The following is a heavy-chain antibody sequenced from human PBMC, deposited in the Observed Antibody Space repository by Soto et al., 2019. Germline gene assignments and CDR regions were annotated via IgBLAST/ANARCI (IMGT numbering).Heavy chain of an antibody. D-gene: IGHD6-6*01. CDR1: GFTFSSYW. J-gene: IGHJ4*02. CDR2: IKPDGSER. V-gene: IGHV3-7*01. Sequence: EVQLVESGGGLVQPGGSLRLSCAASGFTFSSYWMSWVRQAPGKGLEWVANIKPDGSERYYVDSVRGRFTISRDNARNALYLQMNSLRAEDTAVYYCARDEARPLGYWGQGTLVTVSS. CDR3: ARDEARPLGY.